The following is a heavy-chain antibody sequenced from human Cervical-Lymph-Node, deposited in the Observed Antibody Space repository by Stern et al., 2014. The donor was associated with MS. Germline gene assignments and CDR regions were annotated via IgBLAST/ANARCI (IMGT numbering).Heavy chain of an antibody. J-gene: IGHJ4*02. CDR3: ARHVQGFDY. CDR2: IYPYDSDT. CDR1: GYSFTIYY. Sequence: EVPLVQSGAEVKKPGGSLKISCKLSGYSFTIYYIAWVRQLPGKGLEWMGVIYPYDSDTTYSPSFQGQVTISADKSITTAYLQWSSLRASDTAMYYCARHVQGFDYWGQGTLVTVSS. V-gene: IGHV5-51*01.